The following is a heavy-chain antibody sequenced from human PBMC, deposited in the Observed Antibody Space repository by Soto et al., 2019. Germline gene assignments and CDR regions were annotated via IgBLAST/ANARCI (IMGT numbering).Heavy chain of an antibody. V-gene: IGHV1-69*02. J-gene: IGHJ4*02. CDR2: IIPTLHIA. CDR1: GGSFSSYT. D-gene: IGHD5-12*01. Sequence: QVQLVQSGAEVKKPGSSVKVSCKASGGSFSSYTFSWVRQAPGQGLEWMGRIIPTLHIANYAQKFPGRVTITADESTGTDYMELSSLRSDDTAVYYCAIHNGMATVLDYWCQGTLVTGS. CDR3: AIHNGMATVLDY.